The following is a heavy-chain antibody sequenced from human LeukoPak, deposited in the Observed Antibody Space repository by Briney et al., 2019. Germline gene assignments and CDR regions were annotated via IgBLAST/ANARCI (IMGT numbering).Heavy chain of an antibody. CDR3: ATKPPDYYYYYGMDV. D-gene: IGHD1-14*01. Sequence: GGSLRLSCAASGFTFSSYEMTWVRQAPGKGLEWVSYISSSGSTIYYADSVKGRFTISRDNAKNSLYLQMNSLRAEDTAVYYCATKPPDYYYYYGMDVWGQGTTVTVSS. V-gene: IGHV3-48*03. CDR1: GFTFSSYE. CDR2: ISSSGSTI. J-gene: IGHJ6*02.